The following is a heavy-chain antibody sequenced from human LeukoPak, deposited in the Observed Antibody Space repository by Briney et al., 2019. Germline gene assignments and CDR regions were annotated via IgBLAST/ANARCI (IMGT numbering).Heavy chain of an antibody. J-gene: IGHJ4*02. V-gene: IGHV4-30-2*01. CDR2: IYHSGST. Sequence: PSETLSLTCTVSGGSISSGGYYWSWIRQPPGKGLEWIGYIYHSGSTYYNPSLKSRVTISVDRSKNQFSLKLSSVTAADTAVYYCASSVVIVPYDYWGQGTLVTVSS. CDR1: GGSISSGGYY. D-gene: IGHD2-21*01. CDR3: ASSVVIVPYDY.